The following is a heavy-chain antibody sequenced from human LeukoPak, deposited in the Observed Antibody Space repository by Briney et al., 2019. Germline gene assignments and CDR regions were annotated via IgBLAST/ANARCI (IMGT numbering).Heavy chain of an antibody. CDR2: IWYDGSKK. J-gene: IGHJ4*02. Sequence: GGSLRLSCAASGFTFRVYGMHWVRQAPGKGLGWLAVIWYDGSKKQYADSVKGRFTISRDNSKNTLYLQMNSLRADDTAIYYCARSMPLSGYSGYDADYWGQGTLVTVSS. D-gene: IGHD5-12*01. CDR1: GFTFRVYG. V-gene: IGHV3-33*01. CDR3: ARSMPLSGYSGYDADY.